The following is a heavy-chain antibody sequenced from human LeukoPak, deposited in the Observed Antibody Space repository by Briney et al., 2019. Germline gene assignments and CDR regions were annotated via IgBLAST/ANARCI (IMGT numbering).Heavy chain of an antibody. V-gene: IGHV4-59*12. Sequence: SETLSLTCTVSGGSFNTYYWSWIRQPPGKGLEWIGYIYYSGITKYDPSLKSRVTISVDMSKNQFSLKLSSVTAADTAVYYCARGQGTVTTHWGQGTLVTVSS. CDR3: ARGQGTVTTH. CDR1: GGSFNTYY. J-gene: IGHJ4*02. CDR2: IYYSGIT. D-gene: IGHD4-17*01.